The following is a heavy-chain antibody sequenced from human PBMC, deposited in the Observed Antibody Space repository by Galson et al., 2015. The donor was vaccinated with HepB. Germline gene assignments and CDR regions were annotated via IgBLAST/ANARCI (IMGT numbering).Heavy chain of an antibody. CDR2: INPSGTT. J-gene: IGHJ4*02. CDR3: ARGRQGRAAI. Sequence: LSLTCAVYGGSLSGFYWSWIRQSPGKGLEWIGEINPSGTTNYSPSLKGRVNISPDTSKSQFSLNLSSVTAADTAVYYCARGRQGRAAIWGQGTLVTVSS. D-gene: IGHD2-2*01. CDR1: GGSLSGFY. V-gene: IGHV4-34*01.